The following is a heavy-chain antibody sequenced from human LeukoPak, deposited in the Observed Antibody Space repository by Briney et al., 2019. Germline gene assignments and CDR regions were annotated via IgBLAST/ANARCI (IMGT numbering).Heavy chain of an antibody. Sequence: GGSLRLSCAASGFTFSNYAIHWIRQAPGKGLEWVAFISYDGNDKYYADSVKGRFTTSRDNSNNMVHLQMHSLRPEDTAVYSCAKDAVNCSGTSCSYDMDVWGQGTTVTVSS. J-gene: IGHJ6*02. D-gene: IGHD2-2*01. V-gene: IGHV3-30*18. CDR3: AKDAVNCSGTSCSYDMDV. CDR1: GFTFSNYA. CDR2: ISYDGNDK.